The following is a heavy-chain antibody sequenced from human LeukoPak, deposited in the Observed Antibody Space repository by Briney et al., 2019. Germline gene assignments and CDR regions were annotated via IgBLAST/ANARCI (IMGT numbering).Heavy chain of an antibody. V-gene: IGHV3-30-3*01. J-gene: IGHJ3*02. D-gene: IGHD1-26*01. CDR2: ISYDGSNK. CDR3: ARDLGMGAFDI. CDR1: GFTFSSYA. Sequence: PGGSLRLSCAASGFTFSSYAMHWVRQAPGKGLEWVAVISYDGSNKYYADSVKGRFTISRDNSKNTLYLQMNSLRAEDTAVYYCARDLGMGAFDIWGQGTMVTVSS.